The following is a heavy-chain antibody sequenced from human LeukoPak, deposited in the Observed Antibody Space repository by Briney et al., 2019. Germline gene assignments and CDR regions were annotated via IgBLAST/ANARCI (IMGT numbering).Heavy chain of an antibody. Sequence: SETLSLTCTVSGGSISSYYWSWIRQPPGKGLEWIGYIYTSGSTNYNPSPKSRVTISVDTSKNQFSLKLSSVTAADTAVYYCARRGRYDSSGYAFDIWGQGTMVTVSS. V-gene: IGHV4-4*09. CDR3: ARRGRYDSSGYAFDI. J-gene: IGHJ3*02. CDR2: IYTSGST. D-gene: IGHD3-22*01. CDR1: GGSISSYY.